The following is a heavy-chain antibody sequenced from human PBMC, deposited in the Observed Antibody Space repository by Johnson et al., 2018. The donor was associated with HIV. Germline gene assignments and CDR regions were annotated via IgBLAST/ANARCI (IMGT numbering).Heavy chain of an antibody. D-gene: IGHD1-26*01. CDR3: ARGKWVDAFDI. CDR2: INWNGGST. CDR1: GFTFDDYG. V-gene: IGHV3-20*04. J-gene: IGHJ3*02. Sequence: VQLVESGGGVVRPGGSLRLSCAASGFTFDDYGMSWVRQAPGKGLEWVSGINWNGGSTGYADSVKGRFTISRDNAKNSLYLQMNRLRVGDMGGYYCARGKWVDAFDIWGQGTMVTVSS.